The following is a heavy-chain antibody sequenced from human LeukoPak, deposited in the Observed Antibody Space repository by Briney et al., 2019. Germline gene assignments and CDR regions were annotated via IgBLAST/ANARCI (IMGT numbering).Heavy chain of an antibody. Sequence: GASVKVSCKASGYTFTSYGISWVRQAPGQGLEWLGWINPITGDTKYAQKFQGSVTMTRDTSISTVYMELSGLTSDDTAIYYCARYFAVPDGGGFDYWGQGTLVTVSS. CDR1: GYTFTSYG. J-gene: IGHJ4*02. CDR3: ARYFAVPDGGGFDY. D-gene: IGHD3-3*01. CDR2: INPITGDT. V-gene: IGHV1-2*02.